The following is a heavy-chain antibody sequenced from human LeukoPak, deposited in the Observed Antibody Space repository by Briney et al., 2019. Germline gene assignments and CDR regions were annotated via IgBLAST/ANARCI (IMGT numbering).Heavy chain of an antibody. J-gene: IGHJ3*02. D-gene: IGHD3-3*01. V-gene: IGHV3-21*01. CDR3: AREGITIFGVVIRNAFDI. Sequence: GGSLRLSCAASGFTFSSYSMNWVRQAPGEGLEWVSSISSSSSYIYYADSVKGRFTISRDNAKNSLYLQMNSLRAEDTAVYYCAREGITIFGVVIRNAFDIWGQGTMVTVSS. CDR1: GFTFSSYS. CDR2: ISSSSSYI.